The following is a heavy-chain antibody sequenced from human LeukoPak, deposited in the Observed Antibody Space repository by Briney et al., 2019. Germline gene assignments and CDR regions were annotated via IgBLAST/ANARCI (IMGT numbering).Heavy chain of an antibody. Sequence: SETLSLTCAVYGGSLSGYYWSWIRQPPGKGLEWIGEINHSGSTNYNPSLKSRVTISVDTSKNQFSLKLSSVTAADTAVYYCARRTWGNHLGYWGQGTLVTVSS. J-gene: IGHJ4*02. CDR1: GGSLSGYY. CDR3: ARRTWGNHLGY. D-gene: IGHD3-16*01. V-gene: IGHV4-34*01. CDR2: INHSGST.